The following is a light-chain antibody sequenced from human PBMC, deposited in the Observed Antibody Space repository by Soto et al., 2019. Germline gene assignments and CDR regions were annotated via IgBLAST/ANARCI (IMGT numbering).Light chain of an antibody. J-gene: IGKJ1*01. CDR3: QQSFSTLLT. CDR1: QSISWY. Sequence: DIQMTQSPSSLSASVGDRVTITCRASQSISWYLNWYQQKPGKAPKLLIYTASSLQSGVPSRFSGSGSGTDCTLTITSLQPEDFATYYCQQSFSTLLTFGQGTKVEIK. CDR2: TAS. V-gene: IGKV1-39*01.